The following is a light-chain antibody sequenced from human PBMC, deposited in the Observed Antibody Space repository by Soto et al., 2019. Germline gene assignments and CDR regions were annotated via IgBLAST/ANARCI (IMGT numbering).Light chain of an antibody. J-gene: IGKJ3*01. CDR3: QQLFTNPPT. V-gene: IGKV1-9*01. CDR2: GAS. CDR1: QGIINY. Sequence: IQWTGAPSSLSASVGDRFTITCRASQGIINYLAWYQQKPGKAPKLLIYGASTLQGGVPSRFSGSGSGTDFTLTVSSLQPEDLATYFCQQLFTNPPTFGPGSKVDI.